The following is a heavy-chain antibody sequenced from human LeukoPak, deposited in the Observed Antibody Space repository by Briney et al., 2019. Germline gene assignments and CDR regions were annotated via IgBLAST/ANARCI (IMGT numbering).Heavy chain of an antibody. J-gene: IGHJ4*02. Sequence: PSQTLSLTCTASGGSISSGGYYWSWIRQPPGKGLEWIGYIYHSGSTYYNPSLKSRVTISVDRSKNQFSLKLSSVTAADTAVYYCARDRGSSSPLIDYWGQGTLVTVSS. D-gene: IGHD6-6*01. CDR3: ARDRGSSSPLIDY. CDR1: GGSISSGGYY. V-gene: IGHV4-30-2*01. CDR2: IYHSGST.